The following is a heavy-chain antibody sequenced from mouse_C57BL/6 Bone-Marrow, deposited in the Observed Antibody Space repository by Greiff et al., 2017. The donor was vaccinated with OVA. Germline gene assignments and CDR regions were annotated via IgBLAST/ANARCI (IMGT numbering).Heavy chain of an antibody. J-gene: IGHJ1*03. CDR1: GYTFTSYG. CDR3: ARAGVMYYGGSYKGYFDV. D-gene: IGHD1-1*01. V-gene: IGHV1-81*01. CDR2: IYPRSGNT. Sequence: QVQLKESGAELARPGASVKLSCKASGYTFTSYGISWVKQRTGQGLEWIGEIYPRSGNTYYNEKFKGKATLTADKSSSTAYMELRSRTSEDYAVYFCARAGVMYYGGSYKGYFDVGGTGTTVTVAS.